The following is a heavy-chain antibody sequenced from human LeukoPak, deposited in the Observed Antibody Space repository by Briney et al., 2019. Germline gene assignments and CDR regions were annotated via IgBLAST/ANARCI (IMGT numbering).Heavy chain of an antibody. CDR1: GYTFTGYY. V-gene: IGHV1-46*01. CDR2: INPSGGST. CDR3: ARDSHQTAFDI. Sequence: ASVKVSCKASGYTFTGYYMHWVRQAPGQGLEWMGIINPSGGSTSYEQKFQGRVTMTRDMSTSTVYMELSSLRSEDTAVYYCARDSHQTAFDIWGQGTMVTVSS. J-gene: IGHJ3*02.